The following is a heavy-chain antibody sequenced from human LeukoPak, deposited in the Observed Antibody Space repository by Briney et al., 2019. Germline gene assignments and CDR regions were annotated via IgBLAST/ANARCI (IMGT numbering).Heavy chain of an antibody. V-gene: IGHV6-1*01. CDR1: GDSVSSNSAA. CDR2: TYYRSKWYN. CDR3: ARGELNLEPFNWFDP. J-gene: IGHJ5*02. Sequence: SQTLSLTCAISGDSVSSNSAAWNWIRQSPSRGLEWLGRTYYRSKWYNNYAVSVKSRITINPDTSKNQFSLQLNSVTPEDTAVYYCARGELNLEPFNWFDPWGQGTLVTVSS. D-gene: IGHD1-1*01.